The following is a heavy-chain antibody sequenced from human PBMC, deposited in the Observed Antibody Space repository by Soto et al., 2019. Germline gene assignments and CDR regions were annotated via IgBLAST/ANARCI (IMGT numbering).Heavy chain of an antibody. CDR3: ARDSPYDFWSGYSNAFDI. V-gene: IGHV4-31*03. CDR2: IYYSENT. CDR1: GGSISSGDYY. Sequence: SETLSLTCTVPGGSISSGDYYWSWIRQHPGKGLEWIGYIYYSENTYYNPSLKSRVTISVDTSKDQFSLKLSSVTAADTAVYYCARDSPYDFWSGYSNAFDIWGQGTMVTVSS. J-gene: IGHJ3*02. D-gene: IGHD3-3*01.